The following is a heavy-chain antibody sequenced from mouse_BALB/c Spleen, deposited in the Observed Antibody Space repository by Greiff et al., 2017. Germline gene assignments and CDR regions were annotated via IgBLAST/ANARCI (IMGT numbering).Heavy chain of an antibody. D-gene: IGHD2-1*01. V-gene: IGHV1-47*01. CDR1: GYTFTTYP. J-gene: IGHJ3*01. CDR2: FHPYNDDT. CDR3: ATYGNYGDFAY. Sequence: QVQLKQSGAELVKPGASVKMSCKAFGYTFTTYPIEWMKQNHGKSLEWIGNFHPYNDDTKYNEKFKGKAKLTVEKSSSTVYLELSRLTSDDSAVYYCATYGNYGDFAYWGQGTLVTVSA.